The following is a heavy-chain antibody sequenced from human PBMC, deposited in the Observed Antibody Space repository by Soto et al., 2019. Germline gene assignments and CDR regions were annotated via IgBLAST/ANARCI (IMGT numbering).Heavy chain of an antibody. D-gene: IGHD5-18*01. V-gene: IGHV3-30-3*01. CDR3: ARDLGAEDTAMAPFDY. CDR1: GFTFSSYA. CDR2: ISYDGSNK. Sequence: GGSLRLSCAASGFTFSSYAMHWVRQAPGKGLEWVAVISYDGSNKYYADSVKGRFTISRDNSKNTLYLQMNSLRAEDTAVYYCARDLGAEDTAMAPFDYWGQGTLVTVSS. J-gene: IGHJ4*02.